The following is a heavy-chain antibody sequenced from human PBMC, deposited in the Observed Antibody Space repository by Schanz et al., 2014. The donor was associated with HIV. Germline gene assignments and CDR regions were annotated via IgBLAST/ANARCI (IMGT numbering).Heavy chain of an antibody. CDR1: GYPFLDYY. CDR3: AREKTTLNWFDP. V-gene: IGHV1-46*01. Sequence: QVQLVQSGAEVKRPGASLKVSCKASGYPFLDYYIHWMRQAPGQGLEWIGIINPNTRNTKFAQQFKGRVAMTSDASAAIAYMELNSLTSDDTAVYYCAREKTTLNWFDPWGQGTLVTVSS. CDR2: INPNTRNT. J-gene: IGHJ5*02.